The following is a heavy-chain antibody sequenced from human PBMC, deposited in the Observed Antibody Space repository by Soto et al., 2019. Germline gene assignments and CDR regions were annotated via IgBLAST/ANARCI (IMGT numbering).Heavy chain of an antibody. CDR1: GFTFSSYG. CDR2: ISYDGSNK. D-gene: IGHD3-22*01. CDR3: AKDFRPYYDSRGYS. V-gene: IGHV3-30*18. Sequence: GGSLRLSCAASGFTFSSYGMHWVRQAPGKGLEWVAVISYDGSNKYYADSVKGRFTISRDNSKNTLYLQMNSLRAEDTAVYYCAKDFRPYYDSRGYSRGQGTLVTVSS. J-gene: IGHJ4*02.